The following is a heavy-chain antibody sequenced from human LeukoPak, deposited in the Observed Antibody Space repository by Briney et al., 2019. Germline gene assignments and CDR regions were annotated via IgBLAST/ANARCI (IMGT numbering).Heavy chain of an antibody. Sequence: ASVKVSCKASGYTFTSYYMHWVRQAPGQGLEWMGRINPNSGGTNYAQKFQGRVTMTRDTSISTAYMELSRLRSDDTAVYYCARDGYYGDYGDDAFDIWGQGTMVTVSS. V-gene: IGHV1-2*06. J-gene: IGHJ3*02. D-gene: IGHD4-17*01. CDR3: ARDGYYGDYGDDAFDI. CDR1: GYTFTSYY. CDR2: INPNSGGT.